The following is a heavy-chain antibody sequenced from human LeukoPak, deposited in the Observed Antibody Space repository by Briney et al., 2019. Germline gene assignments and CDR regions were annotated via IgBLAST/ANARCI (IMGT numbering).Heavy chain of an antibody. D-gene: IGHD2-21*02. V-gene: IGHV3-30-3*01. Sequence: PGGSLRLSCAASGFTFSSYAMHWVRQAPGKGLEWVAVISYDGSNKYYADSVKGRFTISRDNSKNTLFLQMHSLRAEDTAVFYCARILYCGNDCYSSAFDFWGQGAQVTVSS. J-gene: IGHJ4*02. CDR1: GFTFSSYA. CDR2: ISYDGSNK. CDR3: ARILYCGNDCYSSAFDF.